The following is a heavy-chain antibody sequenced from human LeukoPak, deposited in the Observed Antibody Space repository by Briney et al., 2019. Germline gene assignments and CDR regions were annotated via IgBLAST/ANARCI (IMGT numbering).Heavy chain of an antibody. CDR3: ARSITMVDYYYYGMDV. D-gene: IGHD3-10*01. CDR2: MNPNSGNT. CDR1: GYTFTSYD. V-gene: IGHV1-8*01. J-gene: IGHJ6*02. Sequence: GASVKVSCEASGYTFTSYDINWVRQATGQGLEWMGWMNPNSGNTGYAQKFQGRVTMTRNTSISTAYMELSSLRSEDTAVYYCARSITMVDYYYYGMDVWGQGTTVTVSS.